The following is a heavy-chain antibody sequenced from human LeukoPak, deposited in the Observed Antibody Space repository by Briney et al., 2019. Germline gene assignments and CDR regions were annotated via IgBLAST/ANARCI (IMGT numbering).Heavy chain of an antibody. D-gene: IGHD2-2*01. Sequence: RGSLRLSCAASGFTFSSYGMHWVRQAPGKGLEWVAVISYDGSNKNYADSVKGRFTISRDNSKNTLYLQMNSLRAEDTAAYYCAKDMSCSSIGCPLDYWGQGTLVTVSS. V-gene: IGHV3-30*18. CDR2: ISYDGSNK. J-gene: IGHJ4*02. CDR1: GFTFSSYG. CDR3: AKDMSCSSIGCPLDY.